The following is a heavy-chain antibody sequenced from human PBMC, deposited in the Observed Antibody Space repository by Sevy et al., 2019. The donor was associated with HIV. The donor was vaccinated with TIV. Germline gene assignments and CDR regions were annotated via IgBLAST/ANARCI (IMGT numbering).Heavy chain of an antibody. Sequence: SETLSLTCTVSGGSVSSGSYYWSWIRQPPGKGLEWIGYIYYSGSTNYNPFLKSRVNISVDTSKNQFSLRLSSVTAADTAVYYCAREIGYCSSTSCRKFDYWGQGTLVTVSS. CDR2: IYYSGST. D-gene: IGHD2-2*01. CDR1: GGSVSSGSYY. J-gene: IGHJ4*02. CDR3: AREIGYCSSTSCRKFDY. V-gene: IGHV4-61*01.